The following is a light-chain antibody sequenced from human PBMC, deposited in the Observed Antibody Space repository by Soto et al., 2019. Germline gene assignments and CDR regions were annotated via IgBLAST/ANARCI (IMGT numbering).Light chain of an antibody. CDR2: GAS. CDR3: QHYGSSPT. J-gene: IGKJ1*01. Sequence: EIALTQSPGTLSLSPGERATLSCGASQSISSSYLAWYQQKPGQAPRLLLYGASNRATGIPDRFSGSGSGTDFTLTISRLEPEDFALYYCQHYGSSPTFGQGTKVDIK. V-gene: IGKV3-20*01. CDR1: QSISSSY.